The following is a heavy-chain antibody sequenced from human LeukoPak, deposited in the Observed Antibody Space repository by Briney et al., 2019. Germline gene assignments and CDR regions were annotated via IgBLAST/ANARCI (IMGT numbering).Heavy chain of an antibody. D-gene: IGHD2-2*02. J-gene: IGHJ6*03. CDR2: IIPIFGTA. CDR1: GGTFSSYA. V-gene: IGHV1-69*05. CDR3: ARAAAIPGGYYYYYMDV. Sequence: ASVKVSCKASGGTFSSYAISWVRQAPGQGLEGMGGIIPIFGTANYAQKLQGRVTMTTDTSTSTAYMELRSLRSDDTAVYYCARAAAIPGGYYYYYMDVWGKGTTVTVSS.